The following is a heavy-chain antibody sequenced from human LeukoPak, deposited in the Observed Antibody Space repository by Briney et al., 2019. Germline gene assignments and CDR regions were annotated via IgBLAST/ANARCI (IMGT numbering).Heavy chain of an antibody. CDR1: GYSISSGYY. CDR3: ARAGYSYGYSDY. Sequence: PSETLSLTCAVSGYSISSGYYWGWIRQPPGKGLEWIGSIYHSGSTYYNPSLKSRVTISVDTSKNQFSLKLSSVTAADTAVYYCARAGYSYGYSDYWGQGTLVTVSS. J-gene: IGHJ4*02. V-gene: IGHV4-38-2*01. D-gene: IGHD5-18*01. CDR2: IYHSGST.